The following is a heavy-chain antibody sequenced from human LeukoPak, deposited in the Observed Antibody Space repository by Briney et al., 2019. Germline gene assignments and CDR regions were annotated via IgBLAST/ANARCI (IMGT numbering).Heavy chain of an antibody. J-gene: IGHJ3*02. V-gene: IGHV4-39*07. Sequence: SETLSLTCTVSGGSISSSSYYWGWIRQPPGKGLEWIGSIYYSGSTYYNPSLKSRVTVSGDTSKNQFSLNLKSVTAADTAVYYCAREDYRHGDYIDVFDIWGQGTTVTVSS. CDR2: IYYSGST. CDR1: GGSISSSSYY. D-gene: IGHD4-17*01. CDR3: AREDYRHGDYIDVFDI.